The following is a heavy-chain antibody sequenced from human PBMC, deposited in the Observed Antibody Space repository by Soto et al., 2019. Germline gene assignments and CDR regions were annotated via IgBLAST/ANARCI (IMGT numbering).Heavy chain of an antibody. Sequence: QVQVVESGGGVVQPGTSLRLSCAASGFTFNNYGMHWVRQAPGKGLEWVAGIWYDASHKYYADSVKGRFTISRDNSKNTLYMQMSSLRGEDTAVYYCARDKTFGGTIGSAFDSWGQGTLVTVSS. V-gene: IGHV3-33*01. CDR2: IWYDASHK. D-gene: IGHD3-16*01. CDR1: GFTFNNYG. CDR3: ARDKTFGGTIGSAFDS. J-gene: IGHJ4*02.